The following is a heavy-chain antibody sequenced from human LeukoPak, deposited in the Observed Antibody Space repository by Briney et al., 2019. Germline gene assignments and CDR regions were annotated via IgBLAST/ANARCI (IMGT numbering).Heavy chain of an antibody. CDR3: ASAAGWEFGY. Sequence: GGSLRLSCVASVSSGLTRWMNWVRQAPGKGLEWVAIIKEDGSDKYYVDSVEGRFTISRDNAKNSVYLQMNSLRVEDTAVYYCASAAGWEFGYWGQGTLVTVSS. CDR1: VSSGLTRW. CDR2: IKEDGSDK. V-gene: IGHV3-7*01. J-gene: IGHJ4*02. D-gene: IGHD1-26*01.